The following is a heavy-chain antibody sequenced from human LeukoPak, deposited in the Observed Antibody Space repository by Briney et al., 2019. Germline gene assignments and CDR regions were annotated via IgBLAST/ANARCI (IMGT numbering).Heavy chain of an antibody. V-gene: IGHV4-59*01. D-gene: IGHD3-16*01. CDR1: GGSTSGSY. J-gene: IGHJ6*02. Sequence: SETLSLTCTVSGGSTSGSYWTWLRQPPGKGLEYIGQIHYSGKADYSPSLKSRITMSVDTSKNQMSLKLTSVTAADTGTYHCARFGVDYIMDVWGQGTTVTV. CDR3: ARFGVDYIMDV. CDR2: IHYSGKA.